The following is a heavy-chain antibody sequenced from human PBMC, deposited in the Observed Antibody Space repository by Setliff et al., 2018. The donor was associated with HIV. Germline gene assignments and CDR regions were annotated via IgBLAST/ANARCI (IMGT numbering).Heavy chain of an antibody. Sequence: PSETLSLTCSVSGASISTGEYYWSWVRQYPGRGLEWIGYIYHTGGTSYNPSLRSRLSVSLDTSRNQFSLKLTSVTAADTAVYYCARERITMVRGVNWFDPWGQGTLVTVSS. CDR1: GASISTGEYY. J-gene: IGHJ5*02. D-gene: IGHD3-10*01. CDR3: ARERITMVRGVNWFDP. CDR2: IYHTGGT. V-gene: IGHV4-30-4*01.